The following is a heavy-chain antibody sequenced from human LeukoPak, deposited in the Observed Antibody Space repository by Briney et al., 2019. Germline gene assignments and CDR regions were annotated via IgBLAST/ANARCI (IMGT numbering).Heavy chain of an antibody. D-gene: IGHD2-15*01. V-gene: IGHV1-3*03. CDR3: ARALVPGTGSQKWWLLAFDI. CDR2: INAGNGNT. Sequence: GASVKVSCKASGYTFTSYAMHWVRQAPGQRLEWMGWINAGNGNTKYSQEFQGRVTITRDTSASTAYMGLSSLRSEDMAVYYCARALVPGTGSQKWWLLAFDIWGQGTMVTVSS. CDR1: GYTFTSYA. J-gene: IGHJ3*02.